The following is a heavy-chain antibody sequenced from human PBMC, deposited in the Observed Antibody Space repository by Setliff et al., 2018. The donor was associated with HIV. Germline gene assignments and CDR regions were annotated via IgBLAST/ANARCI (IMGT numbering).Heavy chain of an antibody. D-gene: IGHD3-22*01. Sequence: LRLSCAASGFTFSSFPMHWVRQTPGKGLEWVASISFDGTNKFYAGSVKGRFSISRDNSKNTLFLQVNSLRAEDTAVYFFARGPTRLDSGGYYSSACDIWGQGTMVTVSS. J-gene: IGHJ3*02. CDR1: GFTFSSFP. V-gene: IGHV3-30*04. CDR2: ISFDGTNK. CDR3: ARGPTRLDSGGYYSSACDI.